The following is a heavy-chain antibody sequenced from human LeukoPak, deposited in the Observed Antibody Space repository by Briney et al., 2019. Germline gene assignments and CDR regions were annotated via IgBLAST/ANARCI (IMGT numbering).Heavy chain of an antibody. J-gene: IGHJ4*02. D-gene: IGHD6-13*01. V-gene: IGHV4-59*01. CDR2: IYYSGST. CDR1: GASISSSY. Sequence: PSETLSLTCTVSGASISSSYWSWIRQPPGKGLEWIGYIYYSGSTNYNPSLKNRLTISVDTSKNQFSLKLTSVTAADTALYYCARDYRPAAAAGGFDYWGQGTLVTVSS. CDR3: ARDYRPAAAAGGFDY.